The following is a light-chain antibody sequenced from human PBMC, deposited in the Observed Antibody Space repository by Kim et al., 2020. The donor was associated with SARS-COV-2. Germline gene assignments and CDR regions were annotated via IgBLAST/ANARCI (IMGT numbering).Light chain of an antibody. J-gene: IGLJ3*02. Sequence: PGGTGTLTCASSTGAVTSGHFPNWFQQKPGQAPRALIYSTTNKQSWTPARFSGSLLGGKAALTLSGVQPEDEADYYCLLHYGGARVFGGGTKLTVL. V-gene: IGLV7-43*01. CDR2: STT. CDR1: TGAVTSGHF. CDR3: LLHYGGARV.